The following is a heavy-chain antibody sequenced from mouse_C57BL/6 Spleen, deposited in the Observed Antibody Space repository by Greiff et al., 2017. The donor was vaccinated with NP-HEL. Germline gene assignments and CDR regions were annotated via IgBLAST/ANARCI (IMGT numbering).Heavy chain of an antibody. CDR1: GFTFSSYG. V-gene: IGHV5-6*01. D-gene: IGHD1-1*01. CDR2: ISSGGSYT. CDR3: ARLGTTVVARYYYAMDY. J-gene: IGHJ4*01. Sequence: EVQGVESGGDLVKPGGSLKLSCAASGFTFSSYGMSWVRQTPDKRLEWVATISSGGSYTYYPDSVKGRFTISRDNAKNTLYLQMSSLKSEDTAMYYCARLGTTVVARYYYAMDYWGQGTSVTVSS.